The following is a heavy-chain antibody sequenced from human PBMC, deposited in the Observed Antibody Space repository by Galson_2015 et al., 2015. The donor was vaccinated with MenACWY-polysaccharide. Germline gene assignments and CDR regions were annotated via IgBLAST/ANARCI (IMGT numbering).Heavy chain of an antibody. D-gene: IGHD3-16*02. CDR1: GYAFTNFA. CDR2: INAGNGDT. Sequence: SVKASCKASGYAFTNFATHWVRQAPGQGLEWMGWINAGNGDTKYSQKFQGRVTLIVDTSATTAYMQLSSLRPEDTALYYCARGYVRGSHRPDYWGQGTLVTVSS. V-gene: IGHV1-3*01. J-gene: IGHJ4*02. CDR3: ARGYVRGSHRPDY.